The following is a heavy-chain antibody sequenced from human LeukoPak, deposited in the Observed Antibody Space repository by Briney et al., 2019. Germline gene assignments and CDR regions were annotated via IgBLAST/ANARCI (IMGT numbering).Heavy chain of an antibody. CDR1: GGSISSYY. J-gene: IGHJ3*02. D-gene: IGHD2-2*01. CDR3: ARALSGGYCSSTSCYPPDVNAFDI. V-gene: IGHV4-4*07. Sequence: PSETLSLTCTVSGGSISSYYWSWIRQPAGKGLEWIGRIYTSGSTNYNPSLKSRVTMSVDTSKNQFSLKLSSVTAADTAVYYCARALSGGYCSSTSCYPPDVNAFDIWGQGTMVTVSS. CDR2: IYTSGST.